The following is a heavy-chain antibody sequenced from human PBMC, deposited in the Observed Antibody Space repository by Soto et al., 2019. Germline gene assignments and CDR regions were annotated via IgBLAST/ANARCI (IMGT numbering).Heavy chain of an antibody. D-gene: IGHD3-10*01. CDR3: TRPGSYFDY. Sequence: GGSLRLSCAASGFTFSGSAMHWVRQASGRGLEWVGRIRSKANSYATAYAASVKGRFTISGDDSKNTAYLQMNSLKTEDTAVYYCTRPGSYFDYWGQGTLVTVSS. CDR1: GFTFSGSA. V-gene: IGHV3-73*01. CDR2: IRSKANSYAT. J-gene: IGHJ4*02.